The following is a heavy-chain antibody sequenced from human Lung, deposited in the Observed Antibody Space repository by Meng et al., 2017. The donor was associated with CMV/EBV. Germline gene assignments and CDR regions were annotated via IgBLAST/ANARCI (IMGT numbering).Heavy chain of an antibody. Sequence: SETLSLTCTVSGYFITTGFHWGWIRQPPGKGLEWIGSIYHSGTTYYNPSLGSRLTMSVDTSKNHFSLKLSSVTAADTAVYYCARANTAMGPFDSWGQGTRVTVSS. V-gene: IGHV4-38-2*02. CDR3: ARANTAMGPFDS. CDR1: GYFITTGFH. D-gene: IGHD5-18*01. CDR2: IYHSGTT. J-gene: IGHJ4*02.